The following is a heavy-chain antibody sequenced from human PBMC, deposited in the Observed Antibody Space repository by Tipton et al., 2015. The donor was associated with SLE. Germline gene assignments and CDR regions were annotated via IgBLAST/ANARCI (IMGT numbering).Heavy chain of an antibody. CDR1: GASFSGYY. CDR2: INHRGST. CDR3: ARRGWVDAFDI. J-gene: IGHJ3*02. Sequence: LRLSCAVYGASFSGYYWNWIRQSPGKGLEWIGEINHRGSTTYNPSLQSRVTISLDTSKNQVSLKLTSVTAADTAVYYCARRGWVDAFDIWGQGTMVIVSS. V-gene: IGHV4-34*01. D-gene: IGHD6-19*01.